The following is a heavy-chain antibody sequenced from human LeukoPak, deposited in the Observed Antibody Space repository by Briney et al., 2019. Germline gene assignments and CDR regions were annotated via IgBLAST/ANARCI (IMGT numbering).Heavy chain of an antibody. V-gene: IGHV3-23*01. CDR3: AKVRDLDTVLGRFDN. D-gene: IGHD5-18*01. CDR1: GFTFRSYA. Sequence: PGGSLRLSCAASGFTFRSYAMSWVRQAPGKGLERVSVISGNGGRTYYADSVKGRFTISRDNSKNTLYLQMNSLRAEDTAVYYCAKVRDLDTVLGRFDNWGQGTLVTVSS. CDR2: ISGNGGRT. J-gene: IGHJ5*02.